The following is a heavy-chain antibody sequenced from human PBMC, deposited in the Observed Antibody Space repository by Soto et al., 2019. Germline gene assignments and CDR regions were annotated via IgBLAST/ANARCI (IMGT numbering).Heavy chain of an antibody. Sequence: EVQLVESGGGLVKPGGSLRLSCAASGFTFSSYSMNWVRQAPGKGLEWVSSISSSSSYIYYADSVKGRFTISRDNAKNSLYLQMNSLRAEDTAVYYCARIFPPCSSTSCRGGLGYYYYYMDVWGKGTTVTVSS. CDR3: ARIFPPCSSTSCRGGLGYYYYYMDV. CDR1: GFTFSSYS. CDR2: ISSSSSYI. V-gene: IGHV3-21*01. J-gene: IGHJ6*03. D-gene: IGHD2-2*01.